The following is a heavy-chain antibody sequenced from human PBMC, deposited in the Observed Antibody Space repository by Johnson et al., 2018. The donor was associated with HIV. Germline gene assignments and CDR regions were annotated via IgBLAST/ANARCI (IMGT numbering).Heavy chain of an antibody. J-gene: IGHJ3*02. D-gene: IGHD3-10*01. Sequence: VQLVESGGGPVQSGGSLRLSCAASGFTFSRYWMSWVRQAPGKGLEWVANIKQDGSEKYYVDSVKGRFTISRDNAKNSLYLQMNSLRAEDTAVYYCARDSMVRGVNAFDIWGQGTMVTVSS. V-gene: IGHV3-7*01. CDR1: GFTFSRYW. CDR2: IKQDGSEK. CDR3: ARDSMVRGVNAFDI.